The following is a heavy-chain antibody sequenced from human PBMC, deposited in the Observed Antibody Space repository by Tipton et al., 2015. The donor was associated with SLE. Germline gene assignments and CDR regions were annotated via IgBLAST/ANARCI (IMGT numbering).Heavy chain of an antibody. J-gene: IGHJ3*02. D-gene: IGHD1-26*01. CDR1: GGSISSSSYY. CDR2: IYYSGST. CDR3: ARVGSGSYERGFDAFDI. V-gene: IGHV4-39*07. Sequence: TLSLTCTVSGGSISSSSYYWGWIRQPPGKGMEWIGSIYYSGSTYYNPSLKSRVTMSVDTSKNQFSLKLRSVTAADTAVYYCARVGSGSYERGFDAFDIWGQGTMVTVSS.